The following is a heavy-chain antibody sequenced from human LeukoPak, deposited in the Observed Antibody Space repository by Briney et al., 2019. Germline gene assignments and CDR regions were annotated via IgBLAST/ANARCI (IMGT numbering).Heavy chain of an antibody. CDR3: AKAASSSWPSYYYGMDV. J-gene: IGHJ6*02. CDR2: ISYGGSND. Sequence: GGSLRLSCAASGFTFSSFGMHWVRQAPGKGLEWVAFISYGGSNDYYADSVKGRFTISKDNSKNTVYLQMSSLRVDDTAVYYCAKAASSSWPSYYYGMDVWGQGTTVTVSS. D-gene: IGHD6-13*01. CDR1: GFTFSSFG. V-gene: IGHV3-30*18.